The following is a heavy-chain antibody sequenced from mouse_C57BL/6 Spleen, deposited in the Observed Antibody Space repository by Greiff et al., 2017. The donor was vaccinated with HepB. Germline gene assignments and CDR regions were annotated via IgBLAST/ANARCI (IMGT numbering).Heavy chain of an antibody. CDR3: ARESGTDAMDY. CDR1: GYSITSGYY. CDR2: ISYDGSN. J-gene: IGHJ4*01. Sequence: EVQLQQSGPGLVKPSQSLSLTRSVTGYSITSGYYWNWIRQFPGNKLEWMGYISYDGSNNYNPSLKNRISITRDTSKNQFFLKLNSVTTEDTATYYCARESGTDAMDYWGQGTSVTVSS. D-gene: IGHD4-1*01. V-gene: IGHV3-6*01.